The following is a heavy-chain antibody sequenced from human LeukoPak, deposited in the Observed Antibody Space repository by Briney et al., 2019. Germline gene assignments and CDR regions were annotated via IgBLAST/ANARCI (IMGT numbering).Heavy chain of an antibody. D-gene: IGHD5-12*01. J-gene: IGHJ4*02. CDR1: GFTFSSYA. CDR3: AKSPGGGWLRHFDY. CDR2: ISGSGGST. Sequence: GGSLSLSFAAAGFTFSSYAMSWVRQAPGKGLEWVSAISGSGGSTYYADSVKGRFTISRDNSKNTLYLQMNSLRAEDTAVYYCAKSPGGGWLRHFDYWGQGTLVTVSS. V-gene: IGHV3-23*01.